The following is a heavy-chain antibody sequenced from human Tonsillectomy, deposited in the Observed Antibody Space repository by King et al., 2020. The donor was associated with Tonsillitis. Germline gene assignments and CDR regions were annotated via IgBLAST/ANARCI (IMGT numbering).Heavy chain of an antibody. CDR1: GDSIGTYY. CDR3: ARHSGYASGWFSH. J-gene: IGHJ5*02. CDR2: VYYTGAN. D-gene: IGHD6-19*01. V-gene: IGHV4-59*08. Sequence: VQLQESGPGLVKPSETLSLTCTVSGDSIGTYYWSWIRQPPGKGLEWIGYVYYTGANMYNPSLKTRVTISDDTSKNQFSLRPTSVTAADTAVYYCARHSGYASGWFSHWGQGILVTVSA.